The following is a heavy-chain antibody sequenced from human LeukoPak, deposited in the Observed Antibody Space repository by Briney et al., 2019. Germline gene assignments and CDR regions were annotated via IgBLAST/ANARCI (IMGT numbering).Heavy chain of an antibody. CDR2: IYYSGST. V-gene: IGHV4-39*01. CDR3: ARHEYSGSYYGLSWFDL. CDR1: GFTFGDYG. Sequence: GSLRLSCAASGFTFGDYGMSWVRQPPGKGLEWIASIYYSGSTYYNPSLKSRVTISVDTSKNQLSLKLSSLTAADTAVYYCARHEYSGSYYGLSWFDLWGQGTLVTVSS. J-gene: IGHJ5*02. D-gene: IGHD1-26*01.